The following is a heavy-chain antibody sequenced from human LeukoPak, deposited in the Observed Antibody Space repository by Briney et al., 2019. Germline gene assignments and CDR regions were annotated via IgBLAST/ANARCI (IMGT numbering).Heavy chain of an antibody. CDR2: IYSGGST. CDR1: GFTVSSNY. D-gene: IGHD3-22*01. J-gene: IGHJ3*02. Sequence: GGSLRLSCAASGFTVSSNYMSWVRQAPGKGLEWVSVIYSGGSTYYADSVKGRFTISRDNSKNTLYLQMNSLRAEDTAVYYCARERLWDYYDSSGYRRAFDIWGQGTMVTVSS. V-gene: IGHV3-53*01. CDR3: ARERLWDYYDSSGYRRAFDI.